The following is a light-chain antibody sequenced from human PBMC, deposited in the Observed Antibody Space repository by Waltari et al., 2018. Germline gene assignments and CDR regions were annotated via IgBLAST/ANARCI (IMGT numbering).Light chain of an antibody. Sequence: QSALTQPASVSGSPGQSITISCTGTSSDVGSYNLVSWYQRHPGKAPKLMIYEVSKRPSGVSNRFSGSKSGNTASLTISGLQAEDEAGYYCCSYAGSSTLWVFGTGTKVTVL. CDR3: CSYAGSSTLWV. CDR1: SSDVGSYNL. V-gene: IGLV2-23*02. J-gene: IGLJ1*01. CDR2: EVS.